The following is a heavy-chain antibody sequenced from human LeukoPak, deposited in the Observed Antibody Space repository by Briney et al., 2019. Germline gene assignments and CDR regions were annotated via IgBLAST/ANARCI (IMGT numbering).Heavy chain of an antibody. CDR1: GGSISTSNYY. J-gene: IGHJ4*02. D-gene: IGHD6-13*01. CDR3: ARYSSSWRNFDY. V-gene: IGHV4-39*01. CDR2: IYYSGNA. Sequence: SETLSLTCTVSGGSISTSNYYWGWIRQPPGKGLEWIGSIYYSGNAYYNLSLKSRVTISVDMSNYQFSLKLRSVTAADTAVYYCARYSSSWRNFDYWGLGTLVTVSS.